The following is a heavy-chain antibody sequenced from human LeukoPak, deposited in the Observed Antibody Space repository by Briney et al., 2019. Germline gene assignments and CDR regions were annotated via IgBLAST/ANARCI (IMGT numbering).Heavy chain of an antibody. Sequence: GGSLRLSCAASGFTFSSYSMNWVRQAPGKGPEWVSYISSSSTSMYYADSVKGRFTISRDNARNSLYLQMNSLRAEDTAVYYCARQNGAGYYYYFDSWGQGTLVTVSS. CDR1: GFTFSSYS. J-gene: IGHJ4*02. V-gene: IGHV3-48*01. D-gene: IGHD3-22*01. CDR2: ISSSSTSM. CDR3: ARQNGAGYYYYFDS.